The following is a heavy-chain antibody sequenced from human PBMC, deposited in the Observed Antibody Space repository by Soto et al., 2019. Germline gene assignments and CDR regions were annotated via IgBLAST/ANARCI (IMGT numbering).Heavy chain of an antibody. CDR1: GFIFRDFT. D-gene: IGHD1-1*01. Sequence: EVQLVESGGGLIKPGRSLRLSCTASGFIFRDFTMSWFRQAPGKGLEWVGYIRTKTYGETTTYAASVQDRFTISREDSKNIAYLQMSSLKSEDTAVYYCSRDYLGQLPDWGQGTLVTVSS. V-gene: IGHV3-49*05. J-gene: IGHJ4*02. CDR3: SRDYLGQLPD. CDR2: IRTKTYGETT.